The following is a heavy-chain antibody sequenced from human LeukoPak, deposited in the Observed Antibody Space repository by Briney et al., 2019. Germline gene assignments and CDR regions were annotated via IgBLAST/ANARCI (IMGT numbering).Heavy chain of an antibody. D-gene: IGHD3-10*01. Sequence: SETLSLTCTVSGGSINSYYWSWIRQPPEKGLEWIAYIYPSGSTSYNPSLRSRVTISVDTSKNHFSLRLSSVTAADTAVYYCARSSGSGSPPDYWGQGTLVTVSS. J-gene: IGHJ4*02. CDR3: ARSSGSGSPPDY. CDR2: IYPSGST. CDR1: GGSINSYY. V-gene: IGHV4-4*08.